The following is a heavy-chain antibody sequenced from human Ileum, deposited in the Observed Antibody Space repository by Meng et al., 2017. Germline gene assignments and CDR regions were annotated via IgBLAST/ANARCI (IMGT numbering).Heavy chain of an antibody. CDR3: APSGDYMVAL. D-gene: IGHD5-12*01. CDR2: ISSSGSTI. CDR1: GFTFSTSA. Sequence: GESLKISCVASGFTFSTSAINWVRQAPGKGLEWVSYISSSGSTIYYADSVKGRFTISRDNAKNSLYLQMNSLRAEDTAVYYCAPSGDYMVALWGQGTLVTVSS. V-gene: IGHV3-48*03. J-gene: IGHJ4*02.